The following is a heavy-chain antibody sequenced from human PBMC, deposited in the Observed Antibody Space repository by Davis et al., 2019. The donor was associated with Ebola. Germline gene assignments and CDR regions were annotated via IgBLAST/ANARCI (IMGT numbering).Heavy chain of an antibody. Sequence: GESLKISCAASGFTFRSYWMSWVRQAPGKGLEWVAKIKEDGSEKLEVDSVKGRFTISRDNAKDSLYLQMNSLRAEDTAVFYCAKRATVTVAGVYYYNAMGVWGKGTTVTVSS. J-gene: IGHJ6*04. D-gene: IGHD6-19*01. V-gene: IGHV3-7*03. CDR2: IKEDGSEK. CDR3: AKRATVTVAGVYYYNAMGV. CDR1: GFTFRSYW.